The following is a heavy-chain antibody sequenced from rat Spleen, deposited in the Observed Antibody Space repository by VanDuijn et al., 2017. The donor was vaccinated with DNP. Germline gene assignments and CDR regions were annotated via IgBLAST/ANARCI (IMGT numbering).Heavy chain of an antibody. CDR2: IWSDGGT. CDR3: ARVGIPITAVPYYFDY. V-gene: IGHV2-47*01. D-gene: IGHD2-6*01. J-gene: IGHJ4*01. CDR1: GLSLTSNS. Sequence: QVQLKESGPGLVKPSETLSLTCTVSGLSLTSNSVSWIRQPPGKGLEWMGVIWSDGGTDYNSAVKSRLSISRDTSKSQVSLKMNSLHTEDTAMYFCARVGIPITAVPYYFDYWGQGASVTVSS.